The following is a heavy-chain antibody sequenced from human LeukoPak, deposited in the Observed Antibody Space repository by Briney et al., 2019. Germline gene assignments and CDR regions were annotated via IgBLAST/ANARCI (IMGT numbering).Heavy chain of an antibody. CDR2: INSDGSST. V-gene: IGHV3-74*01. CDR3: ARDHYYDSSGLDY. Sequence: GGSLRLSCAASGFTFSNYAMSWVRQAPGKGLVWVSRINSDGSSTSYADSVKGRFTISRDNAKNTLYLQMNSLRAEDTAVYYCARDHYYDSSGLDYWGQGTLVTVSS. CDR1: GFTFSNYA. J-gene: IGHJ4*02. D-gene: IGHD3-22*01.